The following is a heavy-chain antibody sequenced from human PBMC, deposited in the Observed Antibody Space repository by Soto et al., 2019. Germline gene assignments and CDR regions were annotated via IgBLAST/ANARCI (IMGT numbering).Heavy chain of an antibody. CDR2: IKQDGSEK. CDR3: ASPTDSAAAWGAFDI. Sequence: EVQLVESGGGLVQPGGSLRLSCAASGFTFSSYWMSWVRQAPGKGLEWVANIKQDGSEKYYVDSVKGRFTISRDNAKNSLYLQMNSLRAEDTAVYYCASPTDSAAAWGAFDIWGQGTMVTVSS. D-gene: IGHD6-13*01. V-gene: IGHV3-7*03. CDR1: GFTFSSYW. J-gene: IGHJ3*02.